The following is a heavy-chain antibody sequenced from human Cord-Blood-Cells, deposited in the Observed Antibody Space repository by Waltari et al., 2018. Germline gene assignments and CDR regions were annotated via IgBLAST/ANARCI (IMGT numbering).Heavy chain of an antibody. Sequence: QLQLQESGPGLVQPSETLSLTCTVSGGSISSSSYYWGWIRQPPGKGLEGIGSIYYSGSTYYNPSLKSRVTISVDTSKNQFSLKLSSVTAADTAVYYCARRGAARPFDYWGQGTLVTVSS. CDR3: ARRGAARPFDY. CDR2: IYYSGST. D-gene: IGHD6-6*01. CDR1: GGSISSSSYY. J-gene: IGHJ4*02. V-gene: IGHV4-39*01.